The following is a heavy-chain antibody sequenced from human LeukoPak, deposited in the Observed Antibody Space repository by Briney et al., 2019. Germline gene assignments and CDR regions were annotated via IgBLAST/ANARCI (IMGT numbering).Heavy chain of an antibody. CDR2: INTDGSST. J-gene: IGHJ4*02. D-gene: IGHD3-3*01. V-gene: IGHV3-74*01. CDR3: AKRLTIFGVVIGFDY. Sequence: PGGSLRLSCAASGFTFSNYWMHWVRQAPGKGLVWVSRINTDGSSTNYAGSVKGRFTISRDNAKNTLYLQMNSLRAEDTAVYYCAKRLTIFGVVIGFDYWGQGTLVTVSS. CDR1: GFTFSNYW.